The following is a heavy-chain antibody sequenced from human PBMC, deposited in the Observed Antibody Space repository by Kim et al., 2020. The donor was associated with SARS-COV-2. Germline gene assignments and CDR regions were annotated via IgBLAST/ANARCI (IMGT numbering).Heavy chain of an antibody. CDR2: IDPEDGKT. J-gene: IGHJ6*02. D-gene: IGHD3-3*01. Sequence: ASVKVSCKVSGYTLTELSMHWVRQAPGKGLEWMGGIDPEDGKTIYAQKFQGRVTMTEDTSTDTAYMELSSLSSEDTAVYYCATERNYDFCSGFAYGMDVWGQGTTVTVSS. CDR1: GYTLTELS. CDR3: ATERNYDFCSGFAYGMDV. V-gene: IGHV1-24*01.